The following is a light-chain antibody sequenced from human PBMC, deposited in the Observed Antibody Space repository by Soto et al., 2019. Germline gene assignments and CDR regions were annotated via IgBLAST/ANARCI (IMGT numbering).Light chain of an antibody. V-gene: IGKV1-39*01. CDR3: QQSYSTPLT. J-gene: IGKJ4*01. CDR1: QSISSY. Sequence: IQLTQSPSSLSESVGDRVTITCRASQSISSYLNWYQQKPGKAPKLLIYAASSLQSGVPSRFSGSGSGTDFTLTISSLQPEDFATYYCQQSYSTPLTFGGGNKVDIK. CDR2: AAS.